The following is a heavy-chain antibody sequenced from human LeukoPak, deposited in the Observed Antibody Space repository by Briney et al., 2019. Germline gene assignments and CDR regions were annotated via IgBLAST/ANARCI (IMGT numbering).Heavy chain of an antibody. CDR3: AKSSYRAYGDDDFDI. V-gene: IGHV3-30*18. CDR1: GFTFSSYG. Sequence: GGSLRLSCAASGFTFSSYGMHWVRQAPGKGLEWVAVISYDGSNKYYADSVKGRFTISRDNSKNTLYLQMNSLRAEDTAVYYCAKSSYRAYGDDDFDIWGQGTMVTVPS. D-gene: IGHD3-10*01. CDR2: ISYDGSNK. J-gene: IGHJ3*02.